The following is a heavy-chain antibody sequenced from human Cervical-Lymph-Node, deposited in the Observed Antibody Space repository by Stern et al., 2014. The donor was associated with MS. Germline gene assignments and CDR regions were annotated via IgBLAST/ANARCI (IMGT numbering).Heavy chain of an antibody. J-gene: IGHJ4*02. CDR3: ARDNYGTDY. CDR2: ITSDGSST. Sequence: EVQLVESGGDLVQPGGSLRLSCVASGFTFSHYWMQWVRQAPGMGLVWVSHITSDGSSTTYADSVKGRFTVSRDNAKNTLYLQMDSLRAEDTAVYFCARDNYGTDYWGQGTLVTVSS. CDR1: GFTFSHYW. V-gene: IGHV3-74*01. D-gene: IGHD3-16*01.